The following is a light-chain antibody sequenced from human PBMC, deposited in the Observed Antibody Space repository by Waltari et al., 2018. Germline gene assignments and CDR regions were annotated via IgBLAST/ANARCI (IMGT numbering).Light chain of an antibody. J-gene: IGLJ1*01. Sequence: QSALTQPASVSGSPGQSITISCTGTSSDVGGYNSVPWYHQHPGKALKLMIYDVSKRPSGVSNLFSGSKSGNTASLTISGLQAEDEADYYCSSYTSSSTYVFGTGTKVTVL. CDR2: DVS. V-gene: IGLV2-14*01. CDR3: SSYTSSSTYV. CDR1: SSDVGGYNS.